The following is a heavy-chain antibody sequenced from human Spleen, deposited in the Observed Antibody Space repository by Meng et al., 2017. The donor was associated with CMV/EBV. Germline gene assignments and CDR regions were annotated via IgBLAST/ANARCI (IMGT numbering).Heavy chain of an antibody. V-gene: IGHV1-18*01. CDR1: GYTFSSYG. CDR2: VSGCDGET. CDR3: VRDWECIARSDFFDI. D-gene: IGHD1-26*01. Sequence: ASVKVSCKASGYTFSSYGISWVRQAPGQGLEWMGWVSGCDGETNYAQEIEGRVTMTTDTSTSTVYMELRSLRSDDTAVYYCVRDWECIARSDFFDIWGQGTTVIVSS. J-gene: IGHJ3*02.